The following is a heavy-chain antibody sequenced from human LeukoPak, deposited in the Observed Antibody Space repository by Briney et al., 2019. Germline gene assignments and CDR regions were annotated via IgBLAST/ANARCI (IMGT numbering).Heavy chain of an antibody. V-gene: IGHV1-18*01. CDR3: ARVGSYCTSSTCFDY. J-gene: IGHJ4*02. Sequence: ASVKVSCKASGYTFTSYGISWVRQAPGQGLEWMGWISAYNGNTDYAQNLHGRVTMTTDTSTNTAYVELGSLTSDDTSMYYCARVGSYCTSSTCFDYWGQGTLVTVSS. CDR1: GYTFTSYG. CDR2: ISAYNGNT. D-gene: IGHD2-2*01.